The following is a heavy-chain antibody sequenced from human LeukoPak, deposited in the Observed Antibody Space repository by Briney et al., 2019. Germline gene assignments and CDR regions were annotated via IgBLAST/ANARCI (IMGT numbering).Heavy chain of an antibody. CDR1: GYTLTNYN. Sequence: EASVKVSCKASGYTLTNYNISWVRQSLGQGLEWMVSFNTYKGDTLYAQKLQGRVTMTADASTNTAYMELRSLRFDDTAVYYCAREFGHCYGDNCFYFFDTWGQGFRVTVSS. D-gene: IGHD4-23*01. CDR2: FNTYKGDT. J-gene: IGHJ4*02. V-gene: IGHV1-18*01. CDR3: AREFGHCYGDNCFYFFDT.